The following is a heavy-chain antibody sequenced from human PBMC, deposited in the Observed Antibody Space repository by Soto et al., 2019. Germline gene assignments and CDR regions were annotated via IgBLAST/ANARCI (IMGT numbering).Heavy chain of an antibody. J-gene: IGHJ4*02. CDR2: INWNGGST. Sequence: GVSLRLSCAASGLNFEDYGMSWVRQSPGKGLEWVSGINWNGGSTGYADSVKGRFTISRDNAKNSLYLQMNSLRAEDTALYYCAILRGPSANFDYSGQGTLLTVSS. CDR3: AILRGPSANFDY. V-gene: IGHV3-20*04. D-gene: IGHD1-26*01. CDR1: GLNFEDYG.